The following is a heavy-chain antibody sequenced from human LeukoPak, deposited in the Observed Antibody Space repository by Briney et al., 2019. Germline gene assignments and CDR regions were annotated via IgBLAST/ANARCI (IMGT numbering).Heavy chain of an antibody. CDR1: GFTFSSYA. D-gene: IGHD3-10*01. Sequence: GGSLRLSCAASGFTFSSYAMHWVRQAPGKGLEWVAVTSYDGSNKYYADSVKGRFTISRDNSKNTLYLQMNSLRAEDTAVYYCARDARGFTMVRGTLDYWGQGTLVTVSS. CDR2: TSYDGSNK. CDR3: ARDARGFTMVRGTLDY. J-gene: IGHJ4*02. V-gene: IGHV3-30*04.